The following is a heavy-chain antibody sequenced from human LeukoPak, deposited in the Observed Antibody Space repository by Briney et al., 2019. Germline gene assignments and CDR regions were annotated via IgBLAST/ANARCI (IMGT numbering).Heavy chain of an antibody. CDR1: GFTFSDYY. J-gene: IGHJ6*03. CDR2: ISSSGSTI. Sequence: GGSLRLSCAASGFTFSDYYMSWIRQAPGKGLEWVSYISSSGSTIYYADSVKGRFTISRDNSKNSLYLQMNSLRTEDTALYYCAKDGSIADRYYYYYMDVWGKGTTVTVSS. D-gene: IGHD2-15*01. V-gene: IGHV3-11*01. CDR3: AKDGSIADRYYYYYMDV.